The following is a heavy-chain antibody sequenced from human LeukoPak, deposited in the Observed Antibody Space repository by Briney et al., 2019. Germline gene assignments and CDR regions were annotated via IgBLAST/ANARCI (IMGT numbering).Heavy chain of an antibody. J-gene: IGHJ5*02. V-gene: IGHV3-74*01. CDR2: LNTDGSST. Sequence: GGSLRLSCAASGFTFSSYWMHWVRQAPGKGLVWVSRLNTDGSSTIYADSVKGRFTISRDNAKNTLYLQMSSLRAEDTAVYHCARGYYDSNDSNRSNWFDPWGQGTLVTVSS. D-gene: IGHD3-22*01. CDR3: ARGYYDSNDSNRSNWFDP. CDR1: GFTFSSYW.